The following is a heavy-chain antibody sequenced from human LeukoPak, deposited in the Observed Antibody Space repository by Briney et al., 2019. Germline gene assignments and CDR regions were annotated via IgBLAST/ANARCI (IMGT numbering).Heavy chain of an antibody. CDR3: AREESAGSSGWYRRNRDAFDI. D-gene: IGHD6-19*01. Sequence: PSETLSLTCTVSGYSISSGYYWGWIRQPPGKGLEWIGSIYHSGSTYYNPSLKSRVTILVDTSKNQFSLKLSSVTAADTAVYYCAREESAGSSGWYRRNRDAFDIWGQGTMVTVSS. J-gene: IGHJ3*02. V-gene: IGHV4-38-2*02. CDR2: IYHSGST. CDR1: GYSISSGYY.